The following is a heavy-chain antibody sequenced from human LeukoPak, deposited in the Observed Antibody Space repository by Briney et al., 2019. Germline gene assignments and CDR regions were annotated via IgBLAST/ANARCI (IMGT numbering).Heavy chain of an antibody. CDR1: GFTVSNNY. CDR2: IHSGGST. Sequence: GGSLRLSCAASGFTVSNNYMNWVRQAPGKGLEWVSVIHSGGSTYYADSVKGRFFISRDNSKNTLYVQMNTLRAEDTAVYYCAGGREGEEFDYWGQGTLVTVSS. CDR3: AGGREGEEFDY. D-gene: IGHD3-16*01. J-gene: IGHJ4*02. V-gene: IGHV3-66*01.